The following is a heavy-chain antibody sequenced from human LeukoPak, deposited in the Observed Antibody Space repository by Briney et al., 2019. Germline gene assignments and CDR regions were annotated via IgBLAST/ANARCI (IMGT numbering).Heavy chain of an antibody. D-gene: IGHD3-22*01. Sequence: SVKVSCKASGGTFSSHAISWVRQAPGQGLEWMGGIIPIFGTANYAQKFQGRVTITADESTSTAYMELSSLRSEDTAVYYCARDRYYYDSSGYFLFDYWGQGTLVTVSS. CDR1: GGTFSSHA. J-gene: IGHJ4*02. V-gene: IGHV1-69*01. CDR3: ARDRYYYDSSGYFLFDY. CDR2: IIPIFGTA.